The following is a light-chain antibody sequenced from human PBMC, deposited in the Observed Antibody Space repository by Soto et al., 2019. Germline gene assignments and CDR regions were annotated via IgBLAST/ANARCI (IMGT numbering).Light chain of an antibody. CDR3: QQYGSSPSWT. CDR2: GAS. CDR1: QSVGSSD. Sequence: EIVLTQSPDTLPLSPGERATLSCRASQSVGSSDLAWYQQKPGQAPRLLIYGASSRATGIPDRFSGSGSGTDFTLTISRVEPEDFAVYYCQQYGSSPSWTFGQGTKVDIK. V-gene: IGKV3-20*01. J-gene: IGKJ1*01.